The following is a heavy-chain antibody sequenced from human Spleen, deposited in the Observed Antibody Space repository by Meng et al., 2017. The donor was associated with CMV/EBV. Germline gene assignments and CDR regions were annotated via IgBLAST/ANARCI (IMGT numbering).Heavy chain of an antibody. V-gene: IGHV1-18*01. D-gene: IGHD4-11*01. J-gene: IGHJ5*01. CDR1: GYIFTSYG. Sequence: HVQLVQSGGEVKRTGASVKVSCKASGYIFTSYGISWVRQAPGQGLEWMGWISGNNGNTSYVQKFQGRVTMTIDTSTSTAYMELRLRSDDTAVYYCVRDAATVTTEFNWFDSWGQGTLVTVSS. CDR3: VRDAATVTTEFNWFDS. CDR2: ISGNNGNT.